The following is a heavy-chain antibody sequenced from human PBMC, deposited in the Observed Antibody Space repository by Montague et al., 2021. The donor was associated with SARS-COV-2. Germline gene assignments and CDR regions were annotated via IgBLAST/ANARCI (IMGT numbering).Heavy chain of an antibody. CDR3: VRMLSRDGYGMDVIDV. D-gene: IGHD5-24*01. V-gene: IGHV2-5*04. CDR2: FYWHDNK. Sequence: PALVKPTQTLTLTCNFSGFSLTTSGEAVAWIRQPPGKALEWLALFYWHDNKYYSPYLKKRHTITKDTSKNHVSLTLTNMDPVDTGTYYCVRMLSRDGYGMDVIDVWGQGGMVSVSS. CDR1: GFSLTTSGEA. J-gene: IGHJ3*01.